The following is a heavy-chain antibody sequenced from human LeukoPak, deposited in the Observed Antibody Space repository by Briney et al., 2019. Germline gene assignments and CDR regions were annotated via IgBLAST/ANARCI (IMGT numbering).Heavy chain of an antibody. CDR2: FDPEDGET. CDR1: GYTLTELS. Sequence: VASVKVSCKVSGYTLTELSMHWVRQAPGKGLEWMGGFDPEDGETIYAQKFQGRVTMTEDTSTDTAYMELSSLRSEDTAVYYCATAPAYCGGDCYPGALDYWGQGTLVTVSS. V-gene: IGHV1-24*01. D-gene: IGHD2-21*02. J-gene: IGHJ4*02. CDR3: ATAPAYCGGDCYPGALDY.